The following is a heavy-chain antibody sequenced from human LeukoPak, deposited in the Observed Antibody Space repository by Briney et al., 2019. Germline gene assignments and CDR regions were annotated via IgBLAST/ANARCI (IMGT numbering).Heavy chain of an antibody. CDR1: GDSVSSNSAD. Sequence: SQTLSLTCAISGDSVSSNSADWNWIRQSPSRGLEWLGRTYFRSKWYHDYAVSVKSRIAINPDTSKNQFSLHLTSVTPEDTAVYYCARDRASHDYIWGSYRSYYFDYWGQGTLVTVSS. CDR3: ARDRASHDYIWGSYRSYYFDY. V-gene: IGHV6-1*01. J-gene: IGHJ4*02. D-gene: IGHD3-16*02. CDR2: TYFRSKWYH.